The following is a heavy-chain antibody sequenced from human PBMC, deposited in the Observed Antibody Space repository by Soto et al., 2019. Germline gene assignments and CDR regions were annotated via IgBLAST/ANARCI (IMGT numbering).Heavy chain of an antibody. CDR1: GFSLRDHA. D-gene: IGHD4-4*01. V-gene: IGHV3-23*01. CDR3: GRAYRGG. CDR2: ISGSEDRT. J-gene: IGHJ4*02. Sequence: LQSGGGVVQPGESLRLSCAASGFSLRDHALSWVRQAAGGGLEWVSGISGSEDRTNYAEFVRGRFIISKDRAKNTLYLDMSGLRVDDTAVYFCGRAYRGGWGQGTLVTVSS.